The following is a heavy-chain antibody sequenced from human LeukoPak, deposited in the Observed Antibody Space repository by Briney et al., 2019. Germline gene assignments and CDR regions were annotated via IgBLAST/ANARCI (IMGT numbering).Heavy chain of an antibody. Sequence: SQTLSLTCTVSGGSISSGSYYWSWIRQPAGKGLEWIGRIYTSGSTNYNPSLKSRVTISVDTSKNQFSLKLSSVTAADTAVYYCARAVVVIAAEYFQHWGQGTLVTVSS. V-gene: IGHV4-61*02. CDR1: GGSISSGSYY. J-gene: IGHJ1*01. CDR3: ARAVVVIAAEYFQH. D-gene: IGHD2-21*01. CDR2: IYTSGST.